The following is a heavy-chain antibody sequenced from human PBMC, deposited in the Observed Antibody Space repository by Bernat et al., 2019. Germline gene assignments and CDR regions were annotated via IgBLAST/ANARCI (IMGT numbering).Heavy chain of an antibody. CDR3: ARDVVTGYINRSGLEY. Sequence: QVQLVESGGGVVQPGRSLRLSCAASGFTFSSYGMHWVRQAPGKGLEWVAVIWYDGSNKYYADSVKGRFTISRDNSKNTLYLQMNSLRAEDTAVYYCARDVVTGYINRSGLEYWGQGTLVTVSS. J-gene: IGHJ4*02. D-gene: IGHD5-12*01. CDR2: IWYDGSNK. V-gene: IGHV3-33*01. CDR1: GFTFSSYG.